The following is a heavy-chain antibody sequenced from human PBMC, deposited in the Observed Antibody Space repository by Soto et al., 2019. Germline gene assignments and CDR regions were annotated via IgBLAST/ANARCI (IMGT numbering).Heavy chain of an antibody. CDR1: GFTSRTYT. CDR2: IRGFSPYT. D-gene: IGHD2-15*01. CDR3: ARDRGYDAHDYYYNAMDV. V-gene: IGHV3-21*01. Sequence: LRLSCVASGFTSRTYTMNWVRQAPGKGLEWVSGIRGFSPYTFYAESVKGRFTISRDNAKNSLYLQMNSLGVEDTAVYYCARDRGYDAHDYYYNAMDVWGQGTTVTVS. J-gene: IGHJ6*02.